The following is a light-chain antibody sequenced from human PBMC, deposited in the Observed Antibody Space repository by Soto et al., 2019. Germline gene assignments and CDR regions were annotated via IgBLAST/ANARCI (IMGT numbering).Light chain of an antibody. CDR3: AAWDDSLSGWV. CDR2: RNN. V-gene: IGLV1-47*01. Sequence: QPVLTQPPSASGTPGQRVTISCSGSSSNIGSHYVFWFQQLPGTAPKLLFYRNNQRPSGVPDRFSGSKSGTSASLAISGLRSEDEADYYCAAWDDSLSGWVFGGGTKLTVL. CDR1: SSNIGSHY. J-gene: IGLJ3*02.